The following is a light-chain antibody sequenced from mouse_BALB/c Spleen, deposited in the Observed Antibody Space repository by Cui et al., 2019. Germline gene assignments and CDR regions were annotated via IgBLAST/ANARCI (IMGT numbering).Light chain of an antibody. CDR1: SSVSY. V-gene: IGKV4-55*01. CDR2: DTS. CDR3: QQWSSYPPT. J-gene: IGKJ4*01. Sequence: QIVLTQSPAIMSASPGEKVTMTCSASSSVSYMYWYQQKPGSSPRLLIYDTSNLASGVPGRFSGSGSGTSYSLTISRMEAEDAATYYCQQWSSYPPTFGSGTKLEIK.